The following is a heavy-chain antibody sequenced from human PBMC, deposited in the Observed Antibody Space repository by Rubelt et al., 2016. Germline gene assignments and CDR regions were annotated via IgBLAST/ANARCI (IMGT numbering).Heavy chain of an antibody. Sequence: QVQLQESGPGLVKPSETLSLTCAVYGGSFSGYYWSWIRQPPGKGLEWIGEINHSGSTNYNPSLKSRVTISVDTSKNQFSLQLTAGTAADTAVYYCARGRMPDGWYPYCFDYWGQGILVTVSS. J-gene: IGHJ4*02. CDR1: GGSFSGYY. CDR2: INHSGST. CDR3: ARGRMPDGWYPYCFDY. D-gene: IGHD6-19*01. V-gene: IGHV4-34*01.